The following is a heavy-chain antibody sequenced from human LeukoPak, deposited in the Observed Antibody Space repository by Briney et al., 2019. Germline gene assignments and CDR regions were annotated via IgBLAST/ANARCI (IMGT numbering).Heavy chain of an antibody. CDR3: ARDMERSSGFE. CDR1: GFTFTSSA. Sequence: GASVKVSCKASGFTFTSSAMQWVRQARGQRLEWIGWIVVGSGNTNYAQKFQERVTITRDMSTSTAYMELSRLTSDDTAVYYCARDMERSSGFEWGQGTLVTVSS. D-gene: IGHD6-19*01. V-gene: IGHV1-58*02. J-gene: IGHJ4*02. CDR2: IVVGSGNT.